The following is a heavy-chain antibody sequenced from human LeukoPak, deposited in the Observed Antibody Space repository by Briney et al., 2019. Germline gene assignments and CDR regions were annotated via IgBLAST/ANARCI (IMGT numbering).Heavy chain of an antibody. J-gene: IGHJ6*04. D-gene: IGHD4-17*01. CDR1: GFTFSSYA. CDR2: ISYDGSNK. CDR3: ARGNDYGDPSYYYGMDV. V-gene: IGHV3-30*04. Sequence: GRSLRLSCAASGFTFSSYAMHRVRQAPGKGLEWVAVISYDGSNKYYADSVKGRFTISRDNSKNTLYLQMNSLRAEDTAVYYCARGNDYGDPSYYYGMDVWGKGTTVTVSS.